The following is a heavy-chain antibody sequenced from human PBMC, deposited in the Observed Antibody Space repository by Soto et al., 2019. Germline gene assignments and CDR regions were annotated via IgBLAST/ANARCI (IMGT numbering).Heavy chain of an antibody. CDR1: GFSVGSNY. CDR2: IYSNGDT. J-gene: IGHJ4*02. D-gene: IGHD2-8*01. V-gene: IGHV3-53*02. CDR3: ARKSDSSPVPEADGV. Sequence: EVQLVETGGGLIQPGGSLRLSCAASGFSVGSNYMTWVRQSPGKGLEWVSLIYSNGDTDYADSVKGRFSISRDNFKYTLYLQMNNLRAEDTAVYHCARKSDSSPVPEADGVWGRGTLVTVSS.